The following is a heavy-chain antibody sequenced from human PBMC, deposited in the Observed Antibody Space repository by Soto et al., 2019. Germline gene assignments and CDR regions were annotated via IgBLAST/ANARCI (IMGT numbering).Heavy chain of an antibody. J-gene: IGHJ2*01. V-gene: IGHV4-34*01. CDR1: GGSFSGYY. Sequence: QVQLQQWGAGLLKPSETLSLTCAVYGGSFSGYYWSWIRQPPGKGLEWIGEINHRGSTNYNPSLKSRVTISVDTSKNQFSLKLSSVTAADTAVYYCARRKPFGGWYFDLWGRGTLVTVSS. CDR3: ARRKPFGGWYFDL. CDR2: INHRGST. D-gene: IGHD3-10*01.